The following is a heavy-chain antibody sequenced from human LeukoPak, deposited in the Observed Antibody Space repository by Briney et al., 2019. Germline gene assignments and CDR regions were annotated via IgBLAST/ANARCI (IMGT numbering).Heavy chain of an antibody. J-gene: IGHJ4*02. CDR1: GSTFSSYA. CDR2: ISGSGGST. V-gene: IGHV3-23*01. D-gene: IGHD4-17*01. CDR3: AKTGDYGGGLDY. Sequence: GGSLRLSCAASGSTFSSYAMSWVRQSPGKGLEWVSAISGSGGSTYYADSVKGRFTISRDNSKNTLYLQMNSLGAEDTAVYYCAKTGDYGGGLDYWGQGTLVTVSS.